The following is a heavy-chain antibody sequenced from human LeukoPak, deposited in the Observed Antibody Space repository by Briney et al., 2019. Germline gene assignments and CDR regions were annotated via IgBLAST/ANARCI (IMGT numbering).Heavy chain of an antibody. J-gene: IGHJ4*02. V-gene: IGHV1-18*01. CDR3: ARLSIAAPLDY. Sequence: GASVKVSSKASGYTFSSYGISWVRQAPGQGLKWMGWISAYNGNANYAQKLQGRVTMTTDTSTSTAYMELRSLRSDDTAVYYCARLSIAAPLDYWGQGTLVTVSS. CDR2: ISAYNGNA. CDR1: GYTFSSYG. D-gene: IGHD6-6*01.